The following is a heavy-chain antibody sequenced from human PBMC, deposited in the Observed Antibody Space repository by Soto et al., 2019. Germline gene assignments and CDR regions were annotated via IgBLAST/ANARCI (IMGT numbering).Heavy chain of an antibody. J-gene: IGHJ3*02. CDR2: ISNDGNRK. D-gene: IGHD6-6*01. V-gene: IGHV3-30*18. CDR3: AKDRRQLSALDM. Sequence: GGSLRLSCAASGFSFSSYGMHWVRQAPGRGLEWVTVISNDGNRKYYGESVKGRFSVSRDNDKDTLYLQMNGLRPEDTGVYYCAKDRRQLSALDMWGQGTTVTVSS. CDR1: GFSFSSYG.